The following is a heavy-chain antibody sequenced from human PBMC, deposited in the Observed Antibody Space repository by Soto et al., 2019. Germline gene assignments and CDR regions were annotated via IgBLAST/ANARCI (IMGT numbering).Heavy chain of an antibody. J-gene: IGHJ4*02. CDR1: GGSISSYY. CDR3: ARVLRGDYYYDSSGYLYYFDY. D-gene: IGHD3-22*01. V-gene: IGHV4-59*01. CDR2: IYYSGST. Sequence: PSETLSLTCTVSGGSISSYYWSWIRQPPGKGLEWIGYIYYSGSTNYNPSLKSRVTISVDTPKNQFSLKLRSVTAADTAVYYCARVLRGDYYYDSSGYLYYFDYWGQGTLVTVSS.